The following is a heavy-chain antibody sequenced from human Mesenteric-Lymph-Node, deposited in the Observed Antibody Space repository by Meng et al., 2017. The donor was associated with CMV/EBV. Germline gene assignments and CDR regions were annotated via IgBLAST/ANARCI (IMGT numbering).Heavy chain of an antibody. Sequence: GESLKISCAASGFPFRNFEMNWVRQAPGKGLEWLSYINLGGDTIYYADSVKDRFTISRDNAKNSLYLQMNSLRAEDTAVYYCARDLYGSGSYSYYYYYGMDVWGQGTTVTVSS. V-gene: IGHV3-48*03. J-gene: IGHJ6*02. D-gene: IGHD3-10*01. CDR2: INLGGDTI. CDR3: ARDLYGSGSYSYYYYYGMDV. CDR1: GFPFRNFE.